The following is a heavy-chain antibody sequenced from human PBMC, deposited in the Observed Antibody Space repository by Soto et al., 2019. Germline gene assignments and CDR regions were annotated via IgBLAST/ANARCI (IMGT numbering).Heavy chain of an antibody. CDR3: ARDRESRRYFDWE. Sequence: QVQLVQSGAEVKKPGSSVKVSCKASGGTFSSYTISWVRQAPGQGLEWMGRIIPILGIANYAQKFQGRVTITADKYTSTAYMELSSLRSEDTAVYYCARDRESRRYFDWEWGQGTLVTVSS. J-gene: IGHJ4*02. CDR1: GGTFSSYT. CDR2: IIPILGIA. D-gene: IGHD3-9*01. V-gene: IGHV1-69*08.